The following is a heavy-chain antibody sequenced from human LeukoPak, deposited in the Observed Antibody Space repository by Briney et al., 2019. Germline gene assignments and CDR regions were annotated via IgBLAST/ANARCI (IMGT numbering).Heavy chain of an antibody. D-gene: IGHD3-10*01. CDR2: INPNSGGT. Sequence: GASVKVSCKASGYTFTGYYMHWVRQAPGQGLEWMGWINPNSGGTNYAQKFQGRVTMTRDTSISTAYMELSRLRSDVTAVYYCARDLLAMVRGVIIGAVGYWGQGTLVTVSS. V-gene: IGHV1-2*02. CDR1: GYTFTGYY. CDR3: ARDLLAMVRGVIIGAVGY. J-gene: IGHJ4*02.